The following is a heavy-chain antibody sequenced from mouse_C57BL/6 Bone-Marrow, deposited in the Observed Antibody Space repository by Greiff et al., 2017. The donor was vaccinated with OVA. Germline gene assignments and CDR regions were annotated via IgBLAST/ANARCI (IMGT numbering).Heavy chain of an antibody. V-gene: IGHV5-16*01. CDR2: INYDGSST. CDR1: GFTFTDYY. Sequence: EVQLVESEGGLVQPGSSMKLSCTASGFTFTDYYMAWVRQVPEKGLEWVGNINYDGSSTYYLDSLKGRFIISRDNAKNILYLQMSSLKSEDTATYYCARWLLLYAMDYWGQGTSVTVSS. D-gene: IGHD2-3*01. J-gene: IGHJ4*01. CDR3: ARWLLLYAMDY.